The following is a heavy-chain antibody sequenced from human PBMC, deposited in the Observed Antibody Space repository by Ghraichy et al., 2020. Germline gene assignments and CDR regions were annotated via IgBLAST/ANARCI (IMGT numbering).Heavy chain of an antibody. CDR3: ARASSRKNVEKIDY. CDR1: GFSFGACW. J-gene: IGHJ4*02. V-gene: IGHV3-7*01. Sequence: GGSLRLSCAASGFSFGACWMSLVRQAPGKELEWVANINQDGSQTYYMDSVKGRFTISRDNAKNSLYLQMNSLRAEDTAVYYCARASSRKNVEKIDYWGQGTLVTVSS. D-gene: IGHD1-1*01. CDR2: INQDGSQT.